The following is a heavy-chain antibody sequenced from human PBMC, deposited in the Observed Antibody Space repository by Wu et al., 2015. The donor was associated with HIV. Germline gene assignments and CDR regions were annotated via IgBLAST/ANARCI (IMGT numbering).Heavy chain of an antibody. CDR2: INPKSGET. J-gene: IGHJ5*02. D-gene: IGHD6-19*01. V-gene: IGHV1-2*02. CDR1: GYIFNEYY. Sequence: QVQLVQSGPEFKEPGASVKVSCKASGYIFNEYYTHWVRQAPGHGPEWMGFINPKSGETKXGDKFQDRVTLSRDTSMRTTYMELTRLTYDDSAMYYCVRDGGPVEFDRWGQGTLVIVSS. CDR3: VRDGGPVEFDR.